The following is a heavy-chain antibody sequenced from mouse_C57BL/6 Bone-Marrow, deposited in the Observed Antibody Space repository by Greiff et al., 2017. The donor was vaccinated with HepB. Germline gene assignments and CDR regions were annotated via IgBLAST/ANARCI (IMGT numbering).Heavy chain of an antibody. V-gene: IGHV5-4*01. CDR1: GFTFSSYA. J-gene: IGHJ2*01. D-gene: IGHD2-4*01. CDR3: ARFDSYYFDY. CDR2: ISDGGSYT. Sequence: EVQVVESGGGLVKPGGSLKLSCAASGFTFSSYAMSWVRQTPEKRLEWVATISDGGSYTYYPDNVKGRFTISRDNAKNNLYLQMSHLKSEDTAMYYCARFDSYYFDYRGQGTTLTVSS.